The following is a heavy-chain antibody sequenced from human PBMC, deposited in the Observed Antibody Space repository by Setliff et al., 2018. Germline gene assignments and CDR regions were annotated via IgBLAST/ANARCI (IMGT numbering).Heavy chain of an antibody. CDR1: DFSVSSVYY. D-gene: IGHD2-2*01. V-gene: IGHV4-38-2*01. CDR3: ARTSTGRYFDL. J-gene: IGHJ2*01. CDR2: VYYSGST. Sequence: SETLSLTCAVSDFSVSSVYYWGWIRQPPGKGLEWIANVYYSGSTYYNPSLESRVTMSVDTSKSQFSLNLYSVTAADMAVYYCARTSTGRYFDLWGRGTLVTVSS.